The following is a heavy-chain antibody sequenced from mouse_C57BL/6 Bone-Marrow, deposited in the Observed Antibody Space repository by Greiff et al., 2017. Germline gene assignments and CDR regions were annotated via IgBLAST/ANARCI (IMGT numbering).Heavy chain of an antibody. CDR3: AREERLRRYFDV. J-gene: IGHJ1*03. D-gene: IGHD2-2*01. CDR1: GYTFTSYW. Sequence: VQLQEPGAELVKPGASVKMSCKASGYTFTSYWITWVKQRPGQGLEWIGDIYPGSGSTNYNEKFKSKATLTVDTSSSTAYMQLSSLTSEDSAVYYCAREERLRRYFDVWGTGTTVTVSS. CDR2: IYPGSGST. V-gene: IGHV1-55*01.